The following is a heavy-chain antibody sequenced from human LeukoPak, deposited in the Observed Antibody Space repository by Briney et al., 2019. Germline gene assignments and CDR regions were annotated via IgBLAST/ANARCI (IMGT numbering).Heavy chain of an antibody. Sequence: GGSLRLSCAASGFTFSSYGMHWVRQAPGKGLEWVAAISYDGSNKYYADSVKGRFTISRDNSKNTLYLQMNSLRAEDTAVYYCAKARCSGGSCYYYYGMDVWGKGTTVTVSS. CDR1: GFTFSSYG. J-gene: IGHJ6*04. D-gene: IGHD2-15*01. V-gene: IGHV3-30*18. CDR2: ISYDGSNK. CDR3: AKARCSGGSCYYYYGMDV.